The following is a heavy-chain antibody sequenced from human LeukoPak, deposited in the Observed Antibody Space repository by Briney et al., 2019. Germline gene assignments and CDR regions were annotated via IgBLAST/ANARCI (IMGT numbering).Heavy chain of an antibody. CDR3: ARGTSVTARAPDYFDY. CDR2: INPSGGST. CDR1: GYTFTTYY. D-gene: IGHD6-6*01. V-gene: IGHV1-46*01. Sequence: ASVKVSCKASGYTFTTYYMHWVRQAPEQGLEWMGLINPSGGSTNYAQKFQGRVTMTKDTSTSTVYMELSSLRSEDTAVYYCARGTSVTARAPDYFDYWGQGTLVTVSS. J-gene: IGHJ4*02.